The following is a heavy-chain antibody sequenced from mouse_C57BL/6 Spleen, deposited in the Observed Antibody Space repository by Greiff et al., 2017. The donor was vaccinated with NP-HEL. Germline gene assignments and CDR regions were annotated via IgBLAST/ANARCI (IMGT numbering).Heavy chain of an antibody. Sequence: VQLQQPGPELVKPGASVKISCKASGYSFTGYYMNWVKQSPEKSLEWIGEINPSTGGTTYNQKFKAKATLTVDKSSSTAYMQLKSLTSEDSAVYYCANIYYDYGNYYAVDYWGQGTSVTVSS. CDR3: ANIYYDYGNYYAVDY. CDR1: GYSFTGYY. CDR2: INPSTGGT. D-gene: IGHD2-4*01. V-gene: IGHV1-42*01. J-gene: IGHJ4*01.